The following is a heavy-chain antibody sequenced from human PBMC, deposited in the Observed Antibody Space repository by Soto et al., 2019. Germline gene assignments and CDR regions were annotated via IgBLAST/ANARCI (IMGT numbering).Heavy chain of an antibody. J-gene: IGHJ4*02. D-gene: IGHD1-26*01. CDR2: INAGNGNT. CDR3: ARGASPLIDY. Sequence: GASVKVSCKASGYTFTSYAMHWVRQAPGQRLEWMGWINAGNGNTKYSQKFQGRVTITRDTSASTAHMEVSSLRSEDTAVYYCARGASPLIDYWGQGTLVTVSS. CDR1: GYTFTSYA. V-gene: IGHV1-3*01.